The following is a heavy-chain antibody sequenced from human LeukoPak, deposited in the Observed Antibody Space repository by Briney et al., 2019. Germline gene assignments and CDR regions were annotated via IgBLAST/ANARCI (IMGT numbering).Heavy chain of an antibody. V-gene: IGHV3-21*01. CDR3: ARDSSSWLLYDY. J-gene: IGHJ4*02. Sequence: PGGSLRLSCAASGFTFSSYSMNWVRQAPGKGLEWVSSISSSSSCIYYADSVKGRFTISRDNAKNSLYLQMNSLRAEDTAVYYCARDSSSWLLYDYWGQGTLVTVSS. CDR1: GFTFSSYS. D-gene: IGHD6-13*01. CDR2: ISSSSSCI.